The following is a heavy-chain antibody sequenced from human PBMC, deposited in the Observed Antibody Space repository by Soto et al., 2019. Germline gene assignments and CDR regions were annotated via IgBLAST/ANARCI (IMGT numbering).Heavy chain of an antibody. D-gene: IGHD5-18*01. J-gene: IGHJ6*02. Sequence: EVQVVESGGGLVQPGGSLRLSCVASGFTFNTYWMHWVRQAPGKGLVWVSRIKFDEITTSYADSVKGRFTISRDNAKNTVYLQMNSLRAEDTGLYYGARGIRNYYGVDVWGQGTTVTVSS. CDR1: GFTFNTYW. CDR3: ARGIRNYYGVDV. V-gene: IGHV3-74*01. CDR2: IKFDEITT.